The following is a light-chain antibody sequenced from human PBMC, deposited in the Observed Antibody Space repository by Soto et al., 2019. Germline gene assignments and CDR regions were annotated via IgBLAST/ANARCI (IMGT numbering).Light chain of an antibody. CDR2: KAS. J-gene: IGKJ2*01. CDR1: QNVSNW. CDR3: QQSSKEST. V-gene: IGKV1-5*03. Sequence: DVEMTQSPSTLPTSIGDRVTINCRASQNVSNWLAWYQQKPGKAPKLLIYKASRLESGVPSRFSASGSGTAFTLTINRLQSDDFATYFCQQSSKESTFGQGTKLEIK.